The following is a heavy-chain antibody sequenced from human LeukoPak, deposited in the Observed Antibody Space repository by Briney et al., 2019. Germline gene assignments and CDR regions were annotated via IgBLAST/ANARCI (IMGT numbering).Heavy chain of an antibody. CDR1: GYSISSGYY. Sequence: SETLSLTCIVSGYSISSGYYWGWIRQPPGKGLEWIGYIYYSGSTNYNPSLKSRVTISVDTSKNQFSLKLSSVTAADTAVYYCARGLEDSSGYWSQGSFDPWGQGTLVTVSS. CDR3: ARGLEDSSGYWSQGSFDP. CDR2: IYYSGST. V-gene: IGHV4-38-2*02. J-gene: IGHJ5*02. D-gene: IGHD3-22*01.